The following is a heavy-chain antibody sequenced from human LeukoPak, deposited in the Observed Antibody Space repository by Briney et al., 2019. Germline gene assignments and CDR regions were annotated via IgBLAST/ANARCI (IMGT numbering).Heavy chain of an antibody. D-gene: IGHD3-10*01. Sequence: ETSLRLSCAASGFTFSSYGMHWVRQAPGKGLEWVAVISYDGTNKYYADSVKGRFTISRDNSKNTLYLQMNSLRAEDTAVYYCARAPDSMVRGVIITFDYWGQGTLVTVSS. J-gene: IGHJ4*02. CDR1: GFTFSSYG. V-gene: IGHV3-30*03. CDR3: ARAPDSMVRGVIITFDY. CDR2: ISYDGTNK.